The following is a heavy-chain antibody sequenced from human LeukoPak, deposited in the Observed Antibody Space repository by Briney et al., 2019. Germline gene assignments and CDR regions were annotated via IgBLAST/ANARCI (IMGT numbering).Heavy chain of an antibody. D-gene: IGHD6-19*01. CDR2: ISYDGSNK. CDR1: GFRFSGYW. CDR3: ARDRGYSSGWYY. Sequence: PGGSLRLSCAASGFRFSGYWMTWVRQAPGKGLEWVAVISYDGSNKYYADSVKGRFTISRDNSKNTLYLQMNSLRAEDTAVYYCARDRGYSSGWYYWGQGTLVTVSS. J-gene: IGHJ4*02. V-gene: IGHV3-30-3*01.